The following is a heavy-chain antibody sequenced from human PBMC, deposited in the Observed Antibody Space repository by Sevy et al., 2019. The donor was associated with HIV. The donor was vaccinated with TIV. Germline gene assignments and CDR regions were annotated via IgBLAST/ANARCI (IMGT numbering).Heavy chain of an antibody. D-gene: IGHD6-19*01. CDR1: GFTFSSYW. J-gene: IGHJ3*02. CDR2: IKQDGSEK. CDR3: ARPRIAVAGGAFDI. Sequence: GGSLRLSCAASGFTFSSYWISWVRQAPGKGLEWVANIKQDGSEKYYVDSVKGRFTISRDNAKNSLYLQMNSLRAEDTAVYYCARPRIAVAGGAFDIWGQGTMVTVSS. V-gene: IGHV3-7*01.